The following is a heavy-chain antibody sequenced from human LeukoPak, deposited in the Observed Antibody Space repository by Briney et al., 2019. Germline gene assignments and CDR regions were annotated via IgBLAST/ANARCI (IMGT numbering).Heavy chain of an antibody. V-gene: IGHV3-23*01. D-gene: IGHD3-3*01. CDR1: GFTFSSYA. CDR3: AKDRGRDTILVVDY. J-gene: IGHJ4*02. Sequence: GGSLRLSCAASGFTFSSYAMSWVRQAPGKGPELVSAISGSGGSTYYADSVKGRFTISRDNSKNTLYLQMNSLRAEDTAVYYCAKDRGRDTILVVDYWGQGTLVTVSS. CDR2: ISGSGGST.